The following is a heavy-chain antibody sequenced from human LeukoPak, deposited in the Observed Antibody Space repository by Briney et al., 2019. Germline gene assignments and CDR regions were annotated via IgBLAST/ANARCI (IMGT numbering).Heavy chain of an antibody. Sequence: GGSLRLSCAASGFTFSSNAMSWVRQAPGKGLEWVSCISGSGDSSHYADSVKGRFTISRDNSKNTLYLQMNSLRAEDTAVYYCAKEAVGPAYSSSWYEFDSWGQGTLVTVSS. CDR1: GFTFSSNA. CDR3: AKEAVGPAYSSSWYEFDS. CDR2: ISGSGDSS. V-gene: IGHV3-23*01. D-gene: IGHD6-13*01. J-gene: IGHJ4*02.